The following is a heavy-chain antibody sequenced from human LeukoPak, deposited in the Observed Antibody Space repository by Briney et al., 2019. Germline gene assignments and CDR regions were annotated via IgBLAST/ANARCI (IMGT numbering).Heavy chain of an antibody. Sequence: SVKVSCKASGCTFSSYAISWVRQAPGQGLEWMGGIIPIFGTANYAQKFQGRVTMTRNSSLSTAYLELSSLRSEDSAVYYCAREGIADTVGWFDPWGQGTLITVSS. J-gene: IGHJ5*02. V-gene: IGHV1-69*05. D-gene: IGHD6-13*01. CDR2: IIPIFGTA. CDR1: GCTFSSYA. CDR3: AREGIADTVGWFDP.